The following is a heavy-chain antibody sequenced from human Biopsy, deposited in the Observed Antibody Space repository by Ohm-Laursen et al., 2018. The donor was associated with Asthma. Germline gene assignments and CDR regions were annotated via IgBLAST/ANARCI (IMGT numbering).Heavy chain of an antibody. Sequence: SLRLSCAASGFSFSNYGMHWVRQAPGKGLDWVAVISFDGTNRNYTDSVKGRFTISRDNSRNTLHLEMNSLRAEDTAVYSCAKEVFPGWELRRGPENWGQGTLVTVSS. V-gene: IGHV3-30*18. J-gene: IGHJ4*02. D-gene: IGHD1-26*01. CDR1: GFSFSNYG. CDR3: AKEVFPGWELRRGPEN. CDR2: ISFDGTNR.